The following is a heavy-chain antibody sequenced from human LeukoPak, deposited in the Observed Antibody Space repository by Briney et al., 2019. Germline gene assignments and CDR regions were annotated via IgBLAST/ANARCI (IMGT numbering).Heavy chain of an antibody. J-gene: IGHJ4*02. Sequence: ASVKVSCKASGFTFSSYWMHWVRQAPGQGLEWLGLINPAGTITVFARKFQGRATVTRDTSASTVYMELNTLTSEDTAVYYCVREDNSPYKNFDHWGQGTLVTVSS. V-gene: IGHV1-46*01. CDR2: INPAGTIT. CDR3: VREDNSPYKNFDH. CDR1: GFTFSSYW. D-gene: IGHD1-1*01.